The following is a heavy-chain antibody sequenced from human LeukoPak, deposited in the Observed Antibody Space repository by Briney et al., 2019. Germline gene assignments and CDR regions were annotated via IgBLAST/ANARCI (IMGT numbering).Heavy chain of an antibody. D-gene: IGHD3-22*01. CDR3: ARASYYYDTTGLGAVDI. Sequence: SGRSLRLSCAASGFTFNDYAMYWVRQAPGKGLEWVSGINWNSDNIGYADSVKGRFTISRDDAKNSLFLQMNGLRAEDTALYYCARASYYYDTTGLGAVDIWGQGTMVTVSS. V-gene: IGHV3-9*01. CDR1: GFTFNDYA. J-gene: IGHJ3*02. CDR2: INWNSDNI.